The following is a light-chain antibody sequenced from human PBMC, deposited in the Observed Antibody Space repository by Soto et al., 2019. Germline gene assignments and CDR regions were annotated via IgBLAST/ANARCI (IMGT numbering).Light chain of an antibody. J-gene: IGLJ2*01. CDR2: GNS. V-gene: IGLV1-40*01. CDR1: SSNIGAGYD. Sequence: QSVLTQPPSVSGAPGQRVTISCTGSSSNIGAGYDVHWYQQLPGTAPKLLIYGNSNRPSGVPDRFSGSKSGTSASLAITGLQAEDEADYCCRSYDSSLGRVVFGGGTKLTVL. CDR3: RSYDSSLGRVV.